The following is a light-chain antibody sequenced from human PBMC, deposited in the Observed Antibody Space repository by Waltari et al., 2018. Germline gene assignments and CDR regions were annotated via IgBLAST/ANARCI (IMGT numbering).Light chain of an antibody. V-gene: IGKV1-5*03. J-gene: IGKJ3*01. CDR1: QSISSW. CDR2: EAS. CDR3: QHYNSPIT. Sequence: DIQMTQSLSTLSASVGDRVTITCRASQSISSWFAWQQQKPGKAPKLLIYEASSLESGVPSRFRGSGSTTEFTLTSSSQQPDDYASYYCQHYNSPITFGPGTKVDIK.